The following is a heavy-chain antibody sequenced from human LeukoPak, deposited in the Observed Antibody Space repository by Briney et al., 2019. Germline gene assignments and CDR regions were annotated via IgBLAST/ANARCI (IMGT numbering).Heavy chain of an antibody. D-gene: IGHD3-3*01. CDR3: ATAYDFWSGYSARWFDP. CDR1: GFTFSSYW. CDR2: IKQDGSEK. J-gene: IGHJ5*02. Sequence: GGSLRLSCAASGFTFSSYWMSWVRQAPGKGLEWVANIKQDGSEKYYVDSVKGRFTISGDNAKNSLYLQMNSLRAEDTAVYYCATAYDFWSGYSARWFDPWGQGTLVTVSS. V-gene: IGHV3-7*03.